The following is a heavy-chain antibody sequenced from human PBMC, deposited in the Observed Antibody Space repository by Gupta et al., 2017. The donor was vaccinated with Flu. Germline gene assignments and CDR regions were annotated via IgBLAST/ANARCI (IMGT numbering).Heavy chain of an antibody. V-gene: IGHV4-34*01. CDR2: INHSGST. CDR1: GGSFSGYY. Sequence: QVQLQQWGAGLLKPSETLSLTCAVYGGSFSGYYWSWIRQPPGKGLEWIGEINHSGSTNYNPSLKSRVTISVDTSKNQFSLKLSSVTAADTAVYYCARVNGYCSGGSGYKVGLFWLGPGGQGTLVTVSS. J-gene: IGHJ5*02. CDR3: ARVNGYCSGGSGYKVGLFWLGP. D-gene: IGHD2-15*01.